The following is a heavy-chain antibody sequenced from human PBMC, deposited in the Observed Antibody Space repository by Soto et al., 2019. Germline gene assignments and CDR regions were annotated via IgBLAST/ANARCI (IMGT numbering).Heavy chain of an antibody. CDR1: GYSFTSYW. V-gene: IGHV5-51*01. Sequence: GASLKISCKGSGYSFTSYWIGWVRQMHGKGLEWMGIIYPGAADTRYSPSLQGQFTIPADKSIITAYLQWSSRKASDTAMYYCARHRRIVPGARTGHPSYYSGMDVWGQGTTVTVSS. CDR2: IYPGAADT. J-gene: IGHJ6*02. D-gene: IGHD2-2*01. CDR3: ARHRRIVPGARTGHPSYYSGMDV.